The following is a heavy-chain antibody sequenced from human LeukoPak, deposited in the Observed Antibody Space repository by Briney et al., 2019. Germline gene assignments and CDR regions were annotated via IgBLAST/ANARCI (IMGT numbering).Heavy chain of an antibody. Sequence: PGGSLRLSCAASGFTFDDSAMHWVRQAPGKGLEWVSGIDWNSGNIAYAGSVRGRFTISRDNAKSSLYLQMNSLRAEDTAVYYCARGSWPPHYYYHYMGVWGKGTTVTVSS. V-gene: IGHV3-9*01. D-gene: IGHD6-13*01. J-gene: IGHJ6*03. CDR3: ARGSWPPHYYYHYMGV. CDR2: IDWNSGNI. CDR1: GFTFDDSA.